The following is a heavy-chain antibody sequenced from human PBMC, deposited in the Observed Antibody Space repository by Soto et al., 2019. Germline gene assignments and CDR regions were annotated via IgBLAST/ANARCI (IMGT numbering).Heavy chain of an antibody. CDR3: AKAHRNTRYYYYYGMDV. J-gene: IGHJ6*02. Sequence: GGSLRLSCAASGFTFSSYGMHWVHQAPGKGLEWVAVISYDGSNKYYADSVKGRFTISRDNSKNTLYLQMNSLRAEDTAVYYCAKAHRNTRYYYYYGMDVWGQGTTVTVSS. CDR2: ISYDGSNK. CDR1: GFTFSSYG. V-gene: IGHV3-30*18.